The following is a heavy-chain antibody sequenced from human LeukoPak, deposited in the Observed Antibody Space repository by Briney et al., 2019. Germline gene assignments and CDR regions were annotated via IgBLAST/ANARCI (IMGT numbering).Heavy chain of an antibody. CDR2: ISGSGGST. V-gene: IGHV3-23*01. J-gene: IGHJ6*02. D-gene: IGHD6-19*01. Sequence: GGSLRLSCAASGFTFSSYAMSWVRQAPGEGLEWVSAISGSGGSTYYADSVKGRFTISRDNSKNTLYLQMNSLRAEDTAVYYCAKDMFQSSGWRGNYYYYGMDVWGQGTTVTVSS. CDR3: AKDMFQSSGWRGNYYYYGMDV. CDR1: GFTFSSYA.